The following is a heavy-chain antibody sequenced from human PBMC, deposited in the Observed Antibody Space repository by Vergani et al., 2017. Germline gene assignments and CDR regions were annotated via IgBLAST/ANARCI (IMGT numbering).Heavy chain of an antibody. CDR1: GYTFTSYD. V-gene: IGHV1-8*01. CDR2: MNPNSGNT. J-gene: IGHJ4*02. CDR3: ATGPPWGWELPKGALAY. D-gene: IGHD1-26*01. Sequence: QVQLVQSGAEVKKPGASVKVSCKASGYTFTSYDINWVRQATGQGLEWMGWMNPNSGNTGYAQKFQGRVTMTRNTSISTAYMELSSLRSEDTAVYYCATGPPWGWELPKGALAYWGQGTLVTVSS.